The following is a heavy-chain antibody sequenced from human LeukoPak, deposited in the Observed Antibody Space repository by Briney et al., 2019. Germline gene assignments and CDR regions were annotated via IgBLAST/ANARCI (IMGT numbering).Heavy chain of an antibody. V-gene: IGHV4-39*01. CDR3: ARGYDYGDDNFDY. D-gene: IGHD4-17*01. J-gene: IGHJ4*02. CDR2: IYYSGST. Sequence: PSETLSLTCTVSGGSISSSSYYWGWIRQPPGKGLEWIGSIYYSGSTYYKTSLKSRVTISVDTSNNQFSLKLSSVTAADTAVYYCARGYDYGDDNFDYWGQGTLVTVSS. CDR1: GGSISSSSYY.